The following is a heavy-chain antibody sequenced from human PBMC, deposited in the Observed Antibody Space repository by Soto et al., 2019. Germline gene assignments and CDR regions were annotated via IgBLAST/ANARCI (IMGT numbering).Heavy chain of an antibody. D-gene: IGHD3-9*01. CDR2: INHSGST. J-gene: IGHJ6*02. Sequence: SDTLSLTRAAYGGSFSGYYWSWIRQPPGKGLEWIGEINHSGSTNYNPSLKSRVTISVDTSKNQFSLKLSSVTAADTAVYYCARGRGILTGYDYYYYGMDVWGQGTTVTVSS. CDR1: GGSFSGYY. V-gene: IGHV4-34*01. CDR3: ARGRGILTGYDYYYYGMDV.